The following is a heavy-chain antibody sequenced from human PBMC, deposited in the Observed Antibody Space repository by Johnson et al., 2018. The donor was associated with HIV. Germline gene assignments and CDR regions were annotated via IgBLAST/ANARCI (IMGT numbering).Heavy chain of an antibody. CDR2: LSWDGGST. CDR1: GFKFDDYT. J-gene: IGHJ3*02. D-gene: IGHD6-25*01. V-gene: IGHV3-43*01. Sequence: VQLVESGGGVVRPGGSLRLSCAASGFKFDDYTMHWVRQAPGKGLEWVSLLSWDGGSTYYADSVQGRFTISRDNSKNSLYLQMNRRRTEDTALYYCAKGGVAAAKGAFDIWGQGTMVTVSS. CDR3: AKGGVAAAKGAFDI.